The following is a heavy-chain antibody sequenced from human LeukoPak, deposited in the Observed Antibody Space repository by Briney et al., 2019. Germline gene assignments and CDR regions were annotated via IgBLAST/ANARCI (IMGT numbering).Heavy chain of an antibody. CDR1: GGSFSGYY. D-gene: IGHD3-9*01. Sequence: SETLSLTCAVYGGSFSGYYWSWIRQPPGKGLEWIGEINHSGSTNYNPSPKSRVTISVDTSKNQFSLKLSSVTAADTAVYYCARLKGSYDILTGYGGYGMDVWGKGTTVTVSS. V-gene: IGHV4-34*01. J-gene: IGHJ6*04. CDR2: INHSGST. CDR3: ARLKGSYDILTGYGGYGMDV.